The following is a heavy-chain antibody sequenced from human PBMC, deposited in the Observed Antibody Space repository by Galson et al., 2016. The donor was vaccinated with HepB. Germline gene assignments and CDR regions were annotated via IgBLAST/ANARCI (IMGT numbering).Heavy chain of an antibody. Sequence: PALVKPTQTLTPTCTFSGFSLSPSEVAVGWICQPPAKALEWLPPTYWADDERYHASLKSRLTVNKDTSKNQVVLKMANRDPVDTGTYYCAHSLSTVGGFDPWGQGTLVTVSS. V-gene: IGHV2-5*02. CDR3: AHSLSTVGGFDP. CDR2: TYWADDE. CDR1: GFSLSPSEVA. J-gene: IGHJ5*02. D-gene: IGHD1-26*01.